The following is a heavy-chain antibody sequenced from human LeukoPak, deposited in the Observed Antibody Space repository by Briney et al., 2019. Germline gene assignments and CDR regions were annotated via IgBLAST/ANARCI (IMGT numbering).Heavy chain of an antibody. D-gene: IGHD2-2*01. J-gene: IGHJ4*02. Sequence: SETLSLTCTVSGGSISSGDYYWSWIRQPPGKALDWIGYTYYSGSTYYNPSLKSRVTISVDTSKNQFSLKLSSVTAADTAVYYCARALGYCSSTSCPLDYWGQGTLVTVSS. CDR3: ARALGYCSSTSCPLDY. CDR2: TYYSGST. V-gene: IGHV4-30-4*01. CDR1: GGSISSGDYY.